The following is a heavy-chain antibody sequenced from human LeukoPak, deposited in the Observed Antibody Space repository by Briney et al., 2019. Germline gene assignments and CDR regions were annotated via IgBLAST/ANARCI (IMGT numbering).Heavy chain of an antibody. CDR1: GGTFSSYA. D-gene: IGHD6-13*01. J-gene: IGHJ6*02. Sequence: ASVKVSCKASGGTFSSYAISWVRQAPGQGLGWMGGIIPIFGTANYAQKFQGRVTITADESTSTAYMELSSLRSEDTAVYYCARDPLSIAAAGTYYYYGMDVWGQGTTVTVSS. CDR3: ARDPLSIAAAGTYYYYGMDV. CDR2: IIPIFGTA. V-gene: IGHV1-69*13.